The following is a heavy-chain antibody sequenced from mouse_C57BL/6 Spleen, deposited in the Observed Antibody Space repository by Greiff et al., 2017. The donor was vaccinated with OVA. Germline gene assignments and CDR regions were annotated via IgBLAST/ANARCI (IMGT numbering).Heavy chain of an antibody. D-gene: IGHD2-4*01. CDR3: ARYDYDHAMDY. V-gene: IGHV3-6*01. J-gene: IGHJ4*01. Sequence: EVKLMESGPGLVKPSQSLSLTCSVTGYSITSGYYWNWIRQFPGNKLEWMGYISYDGSNNYNPSLKNRISITRDTSKNQFFLKLNSVTTEDTATYYCARYDYDHAMDYWGQGTSVTVSS. CDR1: GYSITSGYY. CDR2: ISYDGSN.